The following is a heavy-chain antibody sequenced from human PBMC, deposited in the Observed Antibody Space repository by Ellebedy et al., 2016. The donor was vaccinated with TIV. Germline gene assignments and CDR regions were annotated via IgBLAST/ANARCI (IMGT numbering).Heavy chain of an antibody. D-gene: IGHD1-7*01. Sequence: SGPTLVKPTQTLTLTCTFSGFSLSSSGVGVGWIRQPPGKALEWLALIFWSDEKRYSPSLRGRLTITKDTSKNQVLLTMAEMYPADTGTYYCAHRKNYRDAFDVWGLGTMVTVSS. V-gene: IGHV2-5*01. CDR3: AHRKNYRDAFDV. CDR1: GFSLSSSGVG. CDR2: IFWSDEK. J-gene: IGHJ3*01.